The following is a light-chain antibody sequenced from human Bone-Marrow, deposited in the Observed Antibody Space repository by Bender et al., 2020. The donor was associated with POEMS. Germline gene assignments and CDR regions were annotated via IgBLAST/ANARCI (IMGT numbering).Light chain of an antibody. CDR1: SSDVGTYNL. V-gene: IGLV2-14*02. CDR2: EVT. CDR3: SSYTGANNLL. Sequence: QSALTQPASVSGSPGQSITISCTGASSDVGTYNLVSWYQQHPGQAPKLIIYEVTKRPSEVPDRFSGSKSGNTASLTVSGLQAEDEADYYCSSYTGANNLLFGGGTKLTVL. J-gene: IGLJ3*02.